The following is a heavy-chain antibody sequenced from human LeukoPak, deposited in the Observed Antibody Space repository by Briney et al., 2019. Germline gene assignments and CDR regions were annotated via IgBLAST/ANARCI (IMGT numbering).Heavy chain of an antibody. J-gene: IGHJ6*03. CDR1: GFTFSDYY. CDR3: ARSPMGYSYGPDLRKGGDYYYYMDV. Sequence: PGGSLRLSCAASGFTFSDYYMSWIRQAPGKGLEWVSYISSSGSTIYYADSVKGRFTISRDNAKNSLYLQMNSLRAEDTAVYYCARSPMGYSYGPDLRKGGDYYYYMDVWGKGTTVTVSS. D-gene: IGHD5-18*01. V-gene: IGHV3-11*01. CDR2: ISSSGSTI.